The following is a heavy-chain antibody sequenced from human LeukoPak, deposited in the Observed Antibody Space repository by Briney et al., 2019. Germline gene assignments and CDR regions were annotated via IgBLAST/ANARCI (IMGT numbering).Heavy chain of an antibody. J-gene: IGHJ5*02. Sequence: GGSLRLSCAASGFTFSSYSMNWVRQAPGKGLEWVANIKHDGSEKYYVDSVKGRFTISRDNAKNSLYLQMNSLRAEDTAVYYCARRLGLGFGEYSNNWFDPWGQGTLVTVSS. CDR1: GFTFSSYS. CDR2: IKHDGSEK. V-gene: IGHV3-7*01. CDR3: ARRLGLGFGEYSNNWFDP. D-gene: IGHD3-10*01.